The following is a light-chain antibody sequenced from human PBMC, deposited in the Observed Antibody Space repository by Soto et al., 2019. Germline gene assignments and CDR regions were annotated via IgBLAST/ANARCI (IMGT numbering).Light chain of an antibody. CDR1: QSISSW. J-gene: IGKJ1*01. V-gene: IGKV1-5*03. CDR3: QRYNSYPWT. Sequence: DIQMTQSPSTLSASVGDRVTITFRASQSISSWLAWYQQKPGKAPKLLIYKASSLESGVPSRFSGSGSGTEFTLTISSLQPDDFATYYCQRYNSYPWTFGQGTKVEIK. CDR2: KAS.